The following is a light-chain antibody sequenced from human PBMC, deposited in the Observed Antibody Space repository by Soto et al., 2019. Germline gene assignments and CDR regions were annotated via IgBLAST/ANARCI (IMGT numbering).Light chain of an antibody. J-gene: IGKJ1*01. CDR3: QQYNSYSEWT. CDR2: KAS. V-gene: IGKV1-5*03. Sequence: DIQMTQSPSTLSASVGDRVTITCRASQSISSWLAWYQQKPGKATKLLIYKASSLESGVPSRFSGSGSGTEFTLTISSLHPDDFTTYYCQQYNSYSEWTFGQGTKVEIK. CDR1: QSISSW.